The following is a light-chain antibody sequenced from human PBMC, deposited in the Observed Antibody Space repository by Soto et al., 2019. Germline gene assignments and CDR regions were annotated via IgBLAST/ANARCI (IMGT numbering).Light chain of an antibody. CDR1: ESIDTW. Sequence: DIQMTQSAPTLSASVGDKVPIPCRASESIDTWLAWYQQKKGKAPKLLIFAASTLVRGVPARFRGSGSGTDFALKISRVEAEDVGVYYCMQGTHWPITFGQGTRLEIK. CDR3: MQGTHWPIT. CDR2: AAS. J-gene: IGKJ5*01. V-gene: IGKV1-5*01.